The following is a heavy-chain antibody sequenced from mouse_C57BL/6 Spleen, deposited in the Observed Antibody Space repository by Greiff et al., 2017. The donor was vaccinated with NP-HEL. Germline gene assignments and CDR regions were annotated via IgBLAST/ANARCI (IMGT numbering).Heavy chain of an antibody. CDR1: GYSITSGYY. CDR3: AREGYYDYFDY. D-gene: IGHD2-3*01. V-gene: IGHV3-6*01. Sequence: EVKLQESGPGLVKPSPSLSLTCSVTGYSITSGYYWNWIRQFPGNKLEWMGYISYDGSNNYNPSLKNRISITRDTSKNQFFLKLNSVTTEDTATYYCAREGYYDYFDYWGQGTTLTVSS. CDR2: ISYDGSN. J-gene: IGHJ2*01.